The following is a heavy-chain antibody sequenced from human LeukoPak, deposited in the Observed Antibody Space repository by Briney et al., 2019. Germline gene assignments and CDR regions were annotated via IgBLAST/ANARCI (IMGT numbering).Heavy chain of an antibody. CDR1: GFTFTAYL. V-gene: IGHV3-30-3*01. D-gene: IGHD3-22*01. J-gene: IGHJ4*02. Sequence: GRSLRLSCAASGFTFTAYLIHWVRQAPGKGLEWVAVMSSDGNAMFYADSVKGRFTNSRDNSKNTLYLQMNSLRAEDTAVYYCVRESEYYFDHSASFDYWGQGTLVTVSS. CDR2: MSSDGNAM. CDR3: VRESEYYFDHSASFDY.